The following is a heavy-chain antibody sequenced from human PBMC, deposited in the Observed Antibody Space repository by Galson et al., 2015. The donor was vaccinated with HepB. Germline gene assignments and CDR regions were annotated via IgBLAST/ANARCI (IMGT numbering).Heavy chain of an antibody. CDR3: ARDPSGSSWYALPIGYYYYYGMDV. CDR1: GFTFSSYE. J-gene: IGHJ6*02. D-gene: IGHD6-13*01. Sequence: SLRLSCAASGFTFSSYEMNWVRQAPGKGLEWVSYISSSGSTIYYADSVKGRFTISRDNAKNSLYLQMNSLRAEDTAVYYCARDPSGSSWYALPIGYYYYYGMDVWGQGTTVTVSS. CDR2: ISSSGSTI. V-gene: IGHV3-48*03.